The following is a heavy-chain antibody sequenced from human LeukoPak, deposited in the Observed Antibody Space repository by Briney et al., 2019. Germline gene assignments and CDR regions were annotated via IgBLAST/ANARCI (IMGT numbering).Heavy chain of an antibody. D-gene: IGHD3-3*01. CDR2: ISYDGSNR. Sequence: GGSLRLSCAASGFTFSSYAMHWVRQAPVKGLEWVAVISYDGSNRYYADSVKGRFTISRDNSKNTLYLQMNSLRAEDTAVYYCARSYWTYYDFWSGYYTGLVIDYWGQGTLVTVSS. CDR1: GFTFSSYA. V-gene: IGHV3-30*04. CDR3: ARSYWTYYDFWSGYYTGLVIDY. J-gene: IGHJ4*02.